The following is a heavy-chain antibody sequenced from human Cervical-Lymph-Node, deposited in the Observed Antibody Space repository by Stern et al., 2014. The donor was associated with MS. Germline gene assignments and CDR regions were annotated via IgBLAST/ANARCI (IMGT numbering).Heavy chain of an antibody. CDR1: GFPFSNAW. V-gene: IGHV3-15*01. J-gene: IGHJ4*02. D-gene: IGHD2-15*01. CDR3: TTVGLQDL. Sequence: EVQLVESGGGLVKPGVSLRLSCAASGFPFSNAWMSWVRQAPGKGLQWVGRIKSKIEGEATDYAAPMKGRFTISRDDSKNTLFLQMNGLKTEDTAVYYCTTVGLQDLWGQGILVTVSS. CDR2: IKSKIEGEAT.